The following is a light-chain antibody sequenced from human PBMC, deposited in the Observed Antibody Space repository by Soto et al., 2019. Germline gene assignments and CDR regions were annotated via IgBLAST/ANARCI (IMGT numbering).Light chain of an antibody. CDR3: CSYAGSSTYV. V-gene: IGLV2-23*01. J-gene: IGLJ1*01. Sequence: QSVLTQPASVSGSPGQSITISCTGTSSDVGNYNLVSWYQQHPGKAPKLMIYEGSKRPSGVSNRFSGSKSGNTASLTISIPQAEDEADYYCCSYAGSSTYVFGTGTKVTVL. CDR2: EGS. CDR1: SSDVGNYNL.